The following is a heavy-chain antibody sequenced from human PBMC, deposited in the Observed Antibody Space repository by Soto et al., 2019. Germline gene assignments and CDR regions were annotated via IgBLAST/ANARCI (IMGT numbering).Heavy chain of an antibody. CDR3: ARVGRPAYDFWSGYSYYFDY. Sequence: SETLSLTCAAYGGSFSGYYWSWIRQPPGKGLEWIGEINHSGSTNYNPSLKSRVTISVDTSKNQFSLKLSSVTAADTAVYYCARVGRPAYDFWSGYSYYFDYWGQGTLVTVSS. CDR2: INHSGST. D-gene: IGHD3-3*01. J-gene: IGHJ4*02. V-gene: IGHV4-34*01. CDR1: GGSFSGYY.